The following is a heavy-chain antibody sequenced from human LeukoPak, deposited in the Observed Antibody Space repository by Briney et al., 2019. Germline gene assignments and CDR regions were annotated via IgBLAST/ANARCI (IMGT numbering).Heavy chain of an antibody. CDR1: RYSFTSYW. J-gene: IGHJ4*02. V-gene: IGHV5-51*01. D-gene: IGHD4-23*01. CDR3: ARGRTTVVSRDFDY. Sequence: GESLKISCKGSRYSFTSYWIGWVRQMPGKGLEWIGIIYPGDSDTTYSPSFQGQVTFSADKSISTAYLQWGSLKASDTAIYYCARGRTTVVSRDFDYWGQGTLVTVSS. CDR2: IYPGDSDT.